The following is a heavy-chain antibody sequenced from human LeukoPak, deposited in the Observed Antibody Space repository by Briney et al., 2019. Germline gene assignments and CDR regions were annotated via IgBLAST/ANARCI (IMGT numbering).Heavy chain of an antibody. V-gene: IGHV1-8*01. CDR1: GYSFSCYD. D-gene: IGHD4-11*01. CDR3: ARVGPYCEGSTTYCNIIDY. CDR2: MNTNRGTT. J-gene: IGHJ4*02. Sequence: ASVRLSFKASGYSFSCYDINWGRQGTGQGLEWMGWMNTNRGTTGYAQKFQGRVTMTRNTAISTAYIELSSVRTDETTVYYCARVGPYCEGSTTYCNIIDYWGQRTLVTVSS.